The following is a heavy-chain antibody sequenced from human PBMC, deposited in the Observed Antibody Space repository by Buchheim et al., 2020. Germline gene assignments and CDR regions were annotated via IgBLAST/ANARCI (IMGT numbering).Heavy chain of an antibody. V-gene: IGHV1-69*01. CDR1: GGTISSYA. CDR2: IIPNFGTP. CDR3: ARSAVTLGWGARSYYHGMDV. D-gene: IGHD4-11*01. Sequence: QVQLVQSGAEVKKPGSSVKVSCKASGGTISSYAISWVRQAPGQGLECMGGIIPNFGTPNYAQKFQGRATITAAESTSTAYMELSSLRSEDTAVYYCARSAVTLGWGARSYYHGMDVWGQGTT. J-gene: IGHJ6*02.